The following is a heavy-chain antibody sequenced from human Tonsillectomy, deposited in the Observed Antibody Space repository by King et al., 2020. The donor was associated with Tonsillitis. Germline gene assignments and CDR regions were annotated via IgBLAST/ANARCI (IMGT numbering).Heavy chain of an antibody. CDR1: GFSLSASGVS. Sequence: ITLKESGPTLVKPTQTLTLTCTFSGFSLSASGVSVGWIRQPPGKALEWLALIYRNDDKRYSPFLRSRLTITKDTSKNQVVLTMTNMDPVDTATYYCAHRGSWLRTFDSWGQGTLVTVSS. J-gene: IGHJ4*02. CDR3: AHRGSWLRTFDS. CDR2: IYRNDDK. D-gene: IGHD5-24*01. V-gene: IGHV2-5*01.